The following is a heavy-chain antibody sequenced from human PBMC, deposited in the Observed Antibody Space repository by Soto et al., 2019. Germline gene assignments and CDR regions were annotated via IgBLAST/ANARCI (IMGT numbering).Heavy chain of an antibody. J-gene: IGHJ6*03. CDR1: GGSISSGGYY. V-gene: IGHV4-31*03. CDR2: IYYSGST. CDR3: ARGYYDPSPAYYYYYYMDV. Sequence: SETLSLTCTVSGGSISSGGYYWSWIRQHPGKGLEWIGYIYYSGSTYYNPSLKIRVTISVDTSKNQFSLKLSSVTAADTAVYYCARGYYDPSPAYYYYYYMDVWGKGTTVTVSS. D-gene: IGHD3-3*01.